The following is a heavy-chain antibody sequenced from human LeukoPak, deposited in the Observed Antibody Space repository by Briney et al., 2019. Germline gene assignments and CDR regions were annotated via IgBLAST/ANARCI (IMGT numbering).Heavy chain of an antibody. Sequence: GGSLRLSCAASGFTFSSYSMNWVRQAPGKGLEWVSYISRSSSTIYHADSVKGRFTISRDNAKDSLYLQMNSLRAEDTSLYYCARGMLKGTFVVAVAGTDAFDYWGQGTLVTVSS. CDR2: ISRSSSTI. CDR1: GFTFSSYS. J-gene: IGHJ4*02. V-gene: IGHV3-48*01. D-gene: IGHD6-19*01. CDR3: ARGMLKGTFVVAVAGTDAFDY.